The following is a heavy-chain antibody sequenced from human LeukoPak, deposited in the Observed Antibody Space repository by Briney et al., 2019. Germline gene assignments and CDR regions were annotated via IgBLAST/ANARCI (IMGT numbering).Heavy chain of an antibody. V-gene: IGHV3-21*01. CDR3: ARDYTRGIAARPLHWFDP. Sequence: GGSLRLSCAASGFTFSSYSMNWVRQAPGKGLEWVSSISSSSSYIYYADSVKGQFAISRDNAKNSLYLQMNSLRAEATAVYYCARDYTRGIAARPLHWFDPWGQGTLVTVSS. CDR2: ISSSSSYI. J-gene: IGHJ5*02. CDR1: GFTFSSYS. D-gene: IGHD6-6*01.